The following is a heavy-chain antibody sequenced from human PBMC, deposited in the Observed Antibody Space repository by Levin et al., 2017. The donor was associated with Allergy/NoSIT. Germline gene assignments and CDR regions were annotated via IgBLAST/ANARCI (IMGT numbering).Heavy chain of an antibody. CDR3: AREAAPSSSWDNWFDP. Sequence: PSETLSLTCAISGASVSSNSAAWNWIRQSPSRGLEWLGRTYYRSKWYNDYAVSVKSRITINPDTSKNQFSLQLNSVTPEDTAVYYCAREAAPSSSWDNWFDPWGHGTLVTVSS. D-gene: IGHD6-13*01. CDR2: TYYRSKWYN. J-gene: IGHJ5*02. V-gene: IGHV6-1*01. CDR1: GASVSSNSAA.